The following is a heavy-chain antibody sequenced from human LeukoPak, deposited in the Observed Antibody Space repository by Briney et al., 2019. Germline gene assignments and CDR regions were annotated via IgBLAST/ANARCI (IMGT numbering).Heavy chain of an antibody. V-gene: IGHV4-59*01. J-gene: IGHJ3*02. CDR1: GGSISSYY. D-gene: IGHD1-26*01. CDR2: IFYSGST. Sequence: SETLSLTCAVSGGSISSYYWTWIRQPPGKGLEWIGYIFYSGSTNYNPSLKSRVTISVDTSKNQFSLKLTSVTAADTAVYYCARGEYSGSYYLGADVFDIWGQGTMVTVSS. CDR3: ARGEYSGSYYLGADVFDI.